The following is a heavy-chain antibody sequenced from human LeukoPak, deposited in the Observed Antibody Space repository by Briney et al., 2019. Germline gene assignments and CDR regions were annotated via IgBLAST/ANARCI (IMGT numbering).Heavy chain of an antibody. CDR3: VGGRLYYDILTGYYPSQFDY. CDR2: IYYSGST. CDR1: GGSISSSIYY. V-gene: IGHV4-39*01. Sequence: PSETLSLTCTVSGGSISSSIYYWGWIRQPPGKGLEWIGSIYYSGSTYYNPSLKSRVTISVDTSKNQFSLKLSSVTAADTAVYYCVGGRLYYDILTGYYPSQFDYWGQGTLVTVSS. D-gene: IGHD3-9*01. J-gene: IGHJ4*02.